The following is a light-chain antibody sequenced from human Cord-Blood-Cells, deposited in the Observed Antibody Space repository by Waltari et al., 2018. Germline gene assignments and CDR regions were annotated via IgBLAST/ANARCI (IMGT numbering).Light chain of an antibody. Sequence: DIQMTQSPSTLSASVGDRVTITCRASQSISSWLAWYQQKPGKAPNLLIYDAYSLESGVPSRFSGSGSGTEFTLTISSLQPDGFATYYCQQYNSYSPTFGQGTKVEIK. J-gene: IGKJ1*01. CDR1: QSISSW. CDR3: QQYNSYSPT. CDR2: DAY. V-gene: IGKV1-5*01.